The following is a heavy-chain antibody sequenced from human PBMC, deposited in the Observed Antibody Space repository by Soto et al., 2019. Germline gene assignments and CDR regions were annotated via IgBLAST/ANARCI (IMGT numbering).Heavy chain of an antibody. CDR2: ISNDGTNK. J-gene: IGHJ4*02. V-gene: IGHV3-30*18. D-gene: IGHD5-12*01. CDR1: GFTFNIFG. Sequence: GGSLRLSCAASGFTFNIFGMHWVRQAPGKGLEWVALISNDGTNKYYADSVRGRFTISRDSSKNTVFLQMDSLRADDTAVYYCAKGSTRWLESLLHYWGQGTLVTVPS. CDR3: AKGSTRWLESLLHY.